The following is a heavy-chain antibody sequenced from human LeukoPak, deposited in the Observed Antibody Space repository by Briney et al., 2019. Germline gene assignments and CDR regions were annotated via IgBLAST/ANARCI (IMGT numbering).Heavy chain of an antibody. CDR2: IYYSGST. J-gene: IGHJ4*02. Sequence: KPSETLSLTCTVSGGSISSYYWSWIRQPPGKGLEWIGYIYYSGSTNYNPSLKSRVTISVDTSKNQFSLKLSSVTAADTAVYYCARAPNGDYDYWGQGTLVTVSS. CDR1: GGSISSYY. CDR3: ARAPNGDYDY. D-gene: IGHD4-17*01. V-gene: IGHV4-59*01.